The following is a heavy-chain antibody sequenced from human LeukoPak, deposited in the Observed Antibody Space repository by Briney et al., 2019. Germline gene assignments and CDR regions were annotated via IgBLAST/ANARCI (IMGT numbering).Heavy chain of an antibody. CDR1: GPSISSASDY. V-gene: IGHV4-39*01. D-gene: IGHD2-15*01. J-gene: IGHJ5*02. Sequence: SETLSLTCAVSGPSISSASDYWGWLRQPPGKGLEWLGSIYYGGSTYDNPSLRSRVTISGDTSKNQFSLKLTSVTAADTAVYYCPRIGGGSWRNRGYGFDPWGQGNLVTVSS. CDR2: IYYGGST. CDR3: PRIGGGSWRNRGYGFDP.